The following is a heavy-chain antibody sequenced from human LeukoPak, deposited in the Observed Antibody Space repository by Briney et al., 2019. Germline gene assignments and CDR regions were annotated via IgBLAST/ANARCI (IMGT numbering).Heavy chain of an antibody. CDR1: GFTFDDYA. CDR2: INWNGGST. J-gene: IGHJ3*02. V-gene: IGHV3-20*04. Sequence: GSLRLSCAASGFTFDDYAMHWVRQAPGKGLEWVSGINWNGGSTGYADSVKGRFTISRDNAKNSLYLQMNSLRAEDTALYYCAREVEMATIWAFDIWGQGTMVTVSS. CDR3: AREVEMATIWAFDI. D-gene: IGHD5-24*01.